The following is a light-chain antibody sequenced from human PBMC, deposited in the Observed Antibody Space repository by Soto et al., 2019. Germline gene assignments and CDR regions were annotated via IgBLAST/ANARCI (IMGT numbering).Light chain of an antibody. CDR1: QSISSW. V-gene: IGKV1-5*03. J-gene: IGKJ1*01. CDR3: QQYNSDPE. CDR2: KGS. Sequence: DIPMTQSPSTLSASVGDRVTITCRASQSISSWLAWYQQKPGKAPKLLIYKGSSLESGVPSRFSGSGSGTEFTLTISSLQPDDFATYYCQQYNSDPEFGQGTKVEIK.